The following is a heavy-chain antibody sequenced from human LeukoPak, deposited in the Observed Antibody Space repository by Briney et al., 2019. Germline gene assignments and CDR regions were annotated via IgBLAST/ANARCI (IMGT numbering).Heavy chain of an antibody. Sequence: SETLSLTCAVYGGSFSGYYWGWIRQPPGKGLEWIGNIYYSGSTNYNPSLKSRVTISVDTSKNQFSLKLSSVTAADTAVYYCARYNSSSWYRSMYYFDYWGQGTLVTVSS. V-gene: IGHV4-34*01. CDR1: GGSFSGYY. D-gene: IGHD6-13*01. CDR3: ARYNSSSWYRSMYYFDY. CDR2: IYYSGST. J-gene: IGHJ4*02.